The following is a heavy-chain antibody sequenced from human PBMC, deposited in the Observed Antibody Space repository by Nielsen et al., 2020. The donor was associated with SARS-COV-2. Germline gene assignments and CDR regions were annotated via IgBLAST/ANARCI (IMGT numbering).Heavy chain of an antibody. D-gene: IGHD3-22*01. V-gene: IGHV1-46*01. J-gene: IGHJ6*02. CDR2: INPSGGST. CDR3: ASYYYDSSGYNYGMDV. CDR1: GYTLTSYY. Sequence: ASVKVSCKASGYTLTSYYMHWVRQAPGQGLEWMGIINPSGGSTSYAQKFQGRVTMTRDTSISTAYMELSRLRSDDTAVYYCASYYYDSSGYNYGMDVWGQGTTVTVSS.